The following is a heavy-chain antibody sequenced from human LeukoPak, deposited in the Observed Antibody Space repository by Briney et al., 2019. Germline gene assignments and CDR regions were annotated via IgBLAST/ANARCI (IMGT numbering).Heavy chain of an antibody. J-gene: IGHJ4*02. Sequence: SETLSLTCAVYGGSFSGYYWSWIRQPPGKGLEWIGEINHSGSTNYNPSLKSRVTISVDTSKNQFSLKLSSVTAADTAVYYCARRSSVITSIDYWGQGTLVTVSS. V-gene: IGHV4-34*01. CDR1: GGSFSGYY. CDR3: ARRSSVITSIDY. D-gene: IGHD2-21*01. CDR2: INHSGST.